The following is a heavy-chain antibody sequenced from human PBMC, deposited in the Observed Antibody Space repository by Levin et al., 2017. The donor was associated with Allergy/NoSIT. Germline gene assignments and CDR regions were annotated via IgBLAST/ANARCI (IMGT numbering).Heavy chain of an antibody. V-gene: IGHV5-51*01. CDR2: IYPGDSDP. D-gene: IGHD1-26*01. J-gene: IGHJ4*02. CDR1: GYSFTSYW. Sequence: GGSLRLSCKGSGYSFTSYWIGWVRQMPGKGLECMGIIYPGDSDPRYSPSFQGQVTISADKSISTAYLQWSSLKASDTAMYYCARQFYSGSYQWRYWGQGTLVTVSS. CDR3: ARQFYSGSYQWRY.